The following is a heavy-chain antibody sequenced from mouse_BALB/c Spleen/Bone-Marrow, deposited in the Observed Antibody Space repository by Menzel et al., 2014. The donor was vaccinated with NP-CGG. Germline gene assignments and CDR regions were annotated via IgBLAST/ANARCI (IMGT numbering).Heavy chain of an antibody. CDR1: GFNIKDTY. Sequence: EVKLEESGAELAKPGASVKLSCTASGFNIKDTYLHWVKQRSEQGPDWIGRIDPAIFTKYDPKFQGKATITADTSSNTAYLHLSSLTSEDTAVYYCASYRYGWYFDVWGAGTTVTVSS. D-gene: IGHD2-14*01. J-gene: IGHJ1*01. V-gene: IGHV14-3*02. CDR2: IDPAIFT. CDR3: ASYRYGWYFDV.